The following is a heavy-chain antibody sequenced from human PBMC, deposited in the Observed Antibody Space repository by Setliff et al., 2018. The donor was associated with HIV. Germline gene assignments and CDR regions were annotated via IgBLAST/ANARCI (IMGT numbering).Heavy chain of an antibody. CDR1: GGSINNFY. J-gene: IGHJ3*02. V-gene: IGHV4-4*09. D-gene: IGHD3-3*01. CDR3: ARHSDFWSEDAFDI. Sequence: TSETLSLTCTVSGGSINNFYWSWIRQPPGKGLEWIGYISTSGSTKYNPSLKSRVTILVDPSNNQFSLRLSSVTAADTAVYYCARHSDFWSEDAFDIWAQGTVVT. CDR2: ISTSGST.